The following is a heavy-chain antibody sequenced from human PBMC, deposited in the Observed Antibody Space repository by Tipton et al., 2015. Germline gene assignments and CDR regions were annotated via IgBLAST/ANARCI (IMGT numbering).Heavy chain of an antibody. CDR2: IDYTGRT. Sequence: LRLSCSVSGGSISTYHWTWIRQPPGKEMEWIGYIDYTGRTKYSPSLKSRVTISVDTPKNQFSLKLSSVTAADTAVYYCARYSWGYWYFDLWGRGTLVSVSS. D-gene: IGHD1-26*01. J-gene: IGHJ2*01. CDR3: ARYSWGYWYFDL. CDR1: GGSISTYH. V-gene: IGHV4-59*01.